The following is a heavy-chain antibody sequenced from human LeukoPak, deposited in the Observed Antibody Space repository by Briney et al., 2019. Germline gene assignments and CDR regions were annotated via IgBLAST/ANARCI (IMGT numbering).Heavy chain of an antibody. J-gene: IGHJ5*02. D-gene: IGHD6-13*01. CDR3: ARVKSFGGAAGFRWFDP. CDR1: GGSISSSSYY. Sequence: SETLSLTCTVSGGSISSSSYYWGWIRQPPGKGLEWIGSIYYSGSTYYNPSLKSRVTISVDTSKNQFSLKLSSVTAADTAVYYCARVKSFGGAAGFRWFDPWGQGTLVTVSS. V-gene: IGHV4-39*07. CDR2: IYYSGST.